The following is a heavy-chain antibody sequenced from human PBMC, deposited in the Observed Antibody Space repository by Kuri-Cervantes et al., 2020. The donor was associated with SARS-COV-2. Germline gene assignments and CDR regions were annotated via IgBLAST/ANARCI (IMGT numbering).Heavy chain of an antibody. CDR3: ARSTPSRRLVVIPHGGAFDI. J-gene: IGHJ3*02. V-gene: IGHV1-2*04. D-gene: IGHD3-22*01. CDR1: GYTFTGYY. Sequence: ASVKVSCKASGYTFTGYYMHWVRQAPGQGLEWMGWINPNSGGTNYAQKFQGWVTMTRVTSISTVYMELSRLRSDDTAVYYCARSTPSRRLVVIPHGGAFDIWGQGTMVTVSS. CDR2: INPNSGGT.